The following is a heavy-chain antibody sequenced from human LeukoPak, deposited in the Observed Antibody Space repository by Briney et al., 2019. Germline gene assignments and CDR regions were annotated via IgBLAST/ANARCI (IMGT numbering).Heavy chain of an antibody. CDR3: ARAKYYYDSSGYYAPGFDY. CDR1: GFTFSSYW. J-gene: IGHJ4*02. Sequence: GGSLRLSCAASGFTFSSYWMHWVRQAPGKGLVWVSRINSDGSSTSYADSVKGRFTISRGNAKNTLYLQMNSLRAEDTAVYYCARAKYYYDSSGYYAPGFDYWGQGTLVTVSS. D-gene: IGHD3-22*01. CDR2: INSDGSST. V-gene: IGHV3-74*01.